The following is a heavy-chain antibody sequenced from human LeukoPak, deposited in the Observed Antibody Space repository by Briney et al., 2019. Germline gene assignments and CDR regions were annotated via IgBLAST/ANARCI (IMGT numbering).Heavy chain of an antibody. J-gene: IGHJ6*02. V-gene: IGHV3-73*01. D-gene: IGHD2-2*01. CDR1: GFTFSGSA. CDR2: IRSKANSYAT. CDR3: AKADIVVVPAAPYGMDV. Sequence: GGSLRLSCAASGFTFSGSAMHWVRQASGKGLEWVGRIRSKANSYATAYAASVKGRFTISRDDSKNTAYLQMNSLKTEDTAVYYCAKADIVVVPAAPYGMDVWGQGTTVTVSS.